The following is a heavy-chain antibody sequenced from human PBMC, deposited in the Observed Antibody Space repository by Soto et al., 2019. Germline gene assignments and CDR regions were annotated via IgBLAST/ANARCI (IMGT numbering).Heavy chain of an antibody. J-gene: IGHJ4*02. CDR2: INHSGST. Sequence: SETLSLTCAVYGGSFSGYYWSWIRQPPGKGLEWIGEINHSGSTNYNPSLKSRVTISVDTSKNQFSLKLSSVTAADTAVYYCARERRDITIFGIDYWGQGTLVTVSS. CDR3: ARERRDITIFGIDY. CDR1: GGSFSGYY. D-gene: IGHD3-3*01. V-gene: IGHV4-34*01.